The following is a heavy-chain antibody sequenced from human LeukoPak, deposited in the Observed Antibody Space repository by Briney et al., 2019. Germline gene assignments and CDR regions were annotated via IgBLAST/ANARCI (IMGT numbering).Heavy chain of an antibody. CDR1: GFTFSTYW. CDR2: IKGDGSST. CDR3: ARASTTVPNLLDH. Sequence: QPGGSLRLSCVASGFTFSTYWMHWVRQAPGEGLVWVARIKGDGSSTIYADSVKGRFTISRDNSKNTLYLQTSSLRAEDTAVYYCARASTTVPNLLDHWGRGTLVTVSS. V-gene: IGHV3-74*01. J-gene: IGHJ4*02. D-gene: IGHD4-17*01.